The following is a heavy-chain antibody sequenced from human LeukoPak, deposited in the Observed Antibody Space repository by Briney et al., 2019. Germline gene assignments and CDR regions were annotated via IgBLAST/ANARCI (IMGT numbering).Heavy chain of an antibody. D-gene: IGHD6-19*01. Sequence: PSETLSLTCTVSGGSISSYYWSWIRHPPGKGLEWIGYIYYSGSTNYNPSLKSRVTISVDTSKNQFSLKLSSVTAADTAVYYCARVVMSSGWYLVYWGQGTLVTVSS. CDR2: IYYSGST. CDR1: GGSISSYY. CDR3: ARVVMSSGWYLVY. V-gene: IGHV4-59*01. J-gene: IGHJ4*02.